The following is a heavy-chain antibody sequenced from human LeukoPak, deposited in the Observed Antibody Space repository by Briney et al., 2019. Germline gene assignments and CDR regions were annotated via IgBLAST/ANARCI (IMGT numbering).Heavy chain of an antibody. CDR2: IIPILGIA. CDR1: GGTFSSYA. D-gene: IGHD6-19*01. CDR3: ARDMSKAGTVDY. V-gene: IGHV1-69*04. Sequence: ASVKVSCKASGGTFSSYAISWVRQAPGQGLEWMGRIIPILGIANYAQKFQGRVTITADKSTSTAYMELSSLRSEDTAVYYCARDMSKAGTVDYWGQGTLATVSS. J-gene: IGHJ4*02.